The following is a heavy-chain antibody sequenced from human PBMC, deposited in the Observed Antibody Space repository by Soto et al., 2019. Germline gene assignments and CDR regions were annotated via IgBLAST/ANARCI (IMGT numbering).Heavy chain of an antibody. CDR2: IWYDGSNK. J-gene: IGHJ4*02. V-gene: IGHV3-33*01. Sequence: QVQLVESGGGVVQPGRSLRLSCAAYGFTFSSYGIHWVRQAPGKGLEWVALIWYDGSNKDYADSVKGRFTISRDNSMNMLYXXXXXXRAXNXXVYXXAXXXGNCGGDCYSGGYDNWGQGTLVTVSS. CDR3: AXXXGNCGGDCYSGGYDN. D-gene: IGHD2-21*02. CDR1: GFTFSSYG.